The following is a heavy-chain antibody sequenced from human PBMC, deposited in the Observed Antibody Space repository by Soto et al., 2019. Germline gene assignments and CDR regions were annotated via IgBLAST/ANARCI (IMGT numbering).Heavy chain of an antibody. D-gene: IGHD2-2*02. V-gene: IGHV1-58*01. CDR3: AADHSLYCSSTSCYTTYYYYGMDV. CDR1: GFTFTSSA. Sequence: ASVKVSCKASGFTFTSSAVQWVRQARGQRLEWIGWIVVGSGNTNYAQKFQERVTITRDMSTSTAYMELSSLGSEDTAVYYCAADHSLYCSSTSCYTTYYYYGMDVWGQGTTVTVSS. CDR2: IVVGSGNT. J-gene: IGHJ6*02.